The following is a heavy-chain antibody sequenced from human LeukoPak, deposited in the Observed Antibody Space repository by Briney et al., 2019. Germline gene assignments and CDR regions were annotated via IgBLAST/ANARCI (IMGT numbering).Heavy chain of an antibody. D-gene: IGHD5-12*01. Sequence: GGSLRHSCAASGFTFSSYRINWVRQTPGKGLEWVSAISSSSIHMFYADSVKGRFTISRDNAKNSLYLQMDSLRVEDTAVYYCARNPIVAAPWGRCNMDVWGKGTTVTVSS. CDR2: ISSSSIHM. CDR1: GFTFSSYR. V-gene: IGHV3-21*01. J-gene: IGHJ6*03. CDR3: ARNPIVAAPWGRCNMDV.